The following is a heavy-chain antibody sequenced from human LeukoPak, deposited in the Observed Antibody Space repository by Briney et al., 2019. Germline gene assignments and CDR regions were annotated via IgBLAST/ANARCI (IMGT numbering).Heavy chain of an antibody. Sequence: SLRLSCAASGFTFDDYAIHWVRQAPGKGLEWVSGISWNGGSIGYADSVKGRFTISRDNAKNSLYLQMNSLRPEDTALYYCAKDIGSSWTQNYFDYWGQGTLVTVSS. CDR1: GFTFDDYA. J-gene: IGHJ4*02. V-gene: IGHV3-9*01. D-gene: IGHD6-13*01. CDR3: AKDIGSSWTQNYFDY. CDR2: ISWNGGSI.